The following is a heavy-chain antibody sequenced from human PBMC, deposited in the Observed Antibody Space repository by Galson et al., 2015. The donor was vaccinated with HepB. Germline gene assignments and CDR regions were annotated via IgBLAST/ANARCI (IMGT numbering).Heavy chain of an antibody. CDR3: ARDRLHSLDY. CDR2: ISTNSGKT. Sequence: VRQAPGKGLEWMGWISTNSGKTNYAQKFQGRVTLTTDTSTTTAYMELRSLRSDDTAVYYCARDRLHSLDYWGQGTLVAVSS. J-gene: IGHJ4*02. D-gene: IGHD2-15*01. V-gene: IGHV1-18*01.